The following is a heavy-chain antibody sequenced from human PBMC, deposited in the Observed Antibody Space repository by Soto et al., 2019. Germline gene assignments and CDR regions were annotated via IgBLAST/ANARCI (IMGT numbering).Heavy chain of an antibody. Sequence: GGSLRLSCAASGFSFGGHWLQWVRQVPGKGLLWVAHVDYYGSTKYEASVKGRFTVSRDNAKNTVHLQMNSLRVEDTAVYHCARVKGGSGGKGDPLDLWGQVTLVTVFS. J-gene: IGHJ5*02. CDR3: ARVKGGSGGKGDPLDL. D-gene: IGHD2-15*01. CDR1: GFSFGGHW. CDR2: VDYYGST. V-gene: IGHV3-74*03.